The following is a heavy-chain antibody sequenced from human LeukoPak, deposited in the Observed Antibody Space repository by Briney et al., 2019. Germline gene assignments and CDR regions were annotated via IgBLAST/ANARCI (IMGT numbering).Heavy chain of an antibody. V-gene: IGHV3-15*01. Sequence: GGSLRLSCAASGFTFSNAWMRWVRQAPGKGLEWVGRIKSKSDGGTTDYAAPVKGRFTISRDDSKNTLYLQMNSLKTEDTAVYYCTTGMSRTLLWFGESMDVWGQGTTVTVSS. D-gene: IGHD3-10*01. CDR2: IKSKSDGGTT. CDR3: TTGMSRTLLWFGESMDV. CDR1: GFTFSNAW. J-gene: IGHJ6*02.